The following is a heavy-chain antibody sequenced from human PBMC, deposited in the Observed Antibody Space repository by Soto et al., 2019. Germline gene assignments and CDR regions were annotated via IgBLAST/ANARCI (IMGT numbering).Heavy chain of an antibody. CDR2: IIPALGTT. Sequence: QDQLVQSGAEVKKPGSSVKVSCKAFGGPFSSHTFSWVRQAPGQGLEWMGRIIPALGTTTYAQKFQGRVTMTADDPVTTVYTEVDSLGTEDTAVNDRARPGLGDYWYFDLWGRGTLVTVSS. J-gene: IGHJ2*01. CDR3: ARPGLGDYWYFDL. V-gene: IGHV1-69*08. CDR1: GGPFSSHT. D-gene: IGHD2-21*01.